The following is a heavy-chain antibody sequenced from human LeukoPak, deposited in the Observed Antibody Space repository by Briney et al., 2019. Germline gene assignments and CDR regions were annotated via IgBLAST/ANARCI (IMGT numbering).Heavy chain of an antibody. J-gene: IGHJ4*02. D-gene: IGHD6-13*01. Sequence: GGSLRLSCAPSGFTVDETYMSWVRQTPGKGLEWVSVVYSGGKTFYADSVQGRFTISRDNSKNTVYLQMNTLRADDTAVYYCARQAAAGLDYWGQGTLVTVSS. CDR1: GFTVDETY. CDR3: ARQAAAGLDY. CDR2: VYSGGKT. V-gene: IGHV3-66*02.